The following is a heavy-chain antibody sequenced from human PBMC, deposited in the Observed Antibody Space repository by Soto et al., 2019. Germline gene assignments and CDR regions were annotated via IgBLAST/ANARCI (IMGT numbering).Heavy chain of an antibody. CDR1: GFTFSSYA. Sequence: XXSLRLAFAASGFTFSSYAMHWVRQAPGKGLEWVAVISYDGSNKYYADSVKGRFTISRDNSKNTLYLQMKSLRAEDTAVYYCARDHGSGWLDYWGQGTLVTVSS. CDR3: ARDHGSGWLDY. CDR2: ISYDGSNK. J-gene: IGHJ4*02. D-gene: IGHD6-19*01. V-gene: IGHV3-30-3*01.